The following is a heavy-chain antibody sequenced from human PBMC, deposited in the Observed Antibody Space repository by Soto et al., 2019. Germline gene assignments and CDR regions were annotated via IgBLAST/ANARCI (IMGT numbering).Heavy chain of an antibody. CDR3: ARSQFGRIAAAGPFDY. Sequence: GGSLRLSCAASGFTFSSYWMHWVRQAPGKGLVWVSRINSDGSSTSYADSVKGRFTISRDNAKNTLYLQMNSLRAEDTAVYYCARSQFGRIAAAGPFDYWGQGTLVTVSS. V-gene: IGHV3-74*01. CDR1: GFTFSSYW. CDR2: INSDGSST. J-gene: IGHJ4*02. D-gene: IGHD6-13*01.